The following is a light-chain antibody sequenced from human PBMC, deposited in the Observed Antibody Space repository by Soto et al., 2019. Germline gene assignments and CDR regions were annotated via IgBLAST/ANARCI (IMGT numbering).Light chain of an antibody. V-gene: IGLV2-8*01. J-gene: IGLJ1*01. CDR3: SSYAGSNIFYV. CDR2: EVS. Sequence: QSALTQPPSASWSPGQSVTISCTGTSSDVGGYNYVSWYQQHPGKAPKLMIYEVSKRPSGVPDRFSGSKSGNTASLTVSGLQAEDEADYYCSSYAGSNIFYVFGTGTKLTVL. CDR1: SSDVGGYNY.